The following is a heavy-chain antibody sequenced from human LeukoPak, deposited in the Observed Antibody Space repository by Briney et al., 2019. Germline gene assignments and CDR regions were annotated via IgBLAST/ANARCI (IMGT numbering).Heavy chain of an antibody. CDR3: ATQRAPFDY. Sequence: PGGSLRLSCAASGFTFSNYGIHWVRQAPGKGLEWVAVILYDGSNKYYADSVKGRFTISRDNSKNTLYLQMNSLRAEDTAVYYCATQRAPFDYWGQGTLVTVSS. CDR2: ILYDGSNK. J-gene: IGHJ4*02. CDR1: GFTFSNYG. V-gene: IGHV3-30*03.